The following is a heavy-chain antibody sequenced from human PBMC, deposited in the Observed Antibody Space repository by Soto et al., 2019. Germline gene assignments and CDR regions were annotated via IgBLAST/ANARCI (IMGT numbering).Heavy chain of an antibody. CDR3: ARGAMANFDY. D-gene: IGHD5-18*01. CDR2: VIAMLGTP. V-gene: IGHV1-69*13. J-gene: IGHJ4*02. CDR1: GGTFGSQG. Sequence: SVKVSCKASGGTFGSQGIAWVRQAPGQGLEWMGGVIAMLGTPTYAKKVQGRATISADESLTSSYLELRSLRSEDTGVYFCARGAMANFDYWGQGTVVTVSS.